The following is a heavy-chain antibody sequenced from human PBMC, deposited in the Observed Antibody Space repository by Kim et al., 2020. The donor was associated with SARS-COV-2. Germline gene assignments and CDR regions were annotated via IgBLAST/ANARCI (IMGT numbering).Heavy chain of an antibody. D-gene: IGHD2-15*01. CDR3: ARCGSGGSCHKHPSYYYYGMDV. J-gene: IGHJ6*02. CDR2: IWYDGSNK. Sequence: GGSLRLSCAASGFTFSSYGMHWVRQAPGKGLEWVAVIWYDGSNKYYADSVKGRFTISRDNSKNTLYLQMNSLRAEDTAVYYCARCGSGGSCHKHPSYYYYGMDVWGQGTTVTVSS. CDR1: GFTFSSYG. V-gene: IGHV3-33*01.